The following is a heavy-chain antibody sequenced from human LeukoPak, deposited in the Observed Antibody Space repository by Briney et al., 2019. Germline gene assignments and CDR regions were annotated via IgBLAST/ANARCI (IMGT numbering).Heavy chain of an antibody. V-gene: IGHV3-30*04. CDR2: ISYDGSNK. Sequence: GGSLRLSCAASGFTFSSYAMHWVRQAPGKGLEWVAVISYDGSNKYYADSVKGRFTISRDNSKNTLYLQMNSLRAEDTAVYYCARDESSSWYQGVDYWGQGTLVTVSS. J-gene: IGHJ4*02. CDR3: ARDESSSWYQGVDY. CDR1: GFTFSSYA. D-gene: IGHD6-13*01.